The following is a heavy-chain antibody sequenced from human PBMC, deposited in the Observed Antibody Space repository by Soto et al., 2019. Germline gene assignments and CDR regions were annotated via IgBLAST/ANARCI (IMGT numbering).Heavy chain of an antibody. D-gene: IGHD2-2*01. J-gene: IGHJ4*02. CDR2: INAGNGNT. V-gene: IGHV1-3*01. CDR1: GYTFTSYA. CDR3: ARGSSTRTTEPYFDY. Sequence: QVQLVQSGAEVKKPGASVKVSCKASGYTFTSYAMHWVRQAAGQRLEWMGWINAGNGNTKYSQKFQGRVTITRDTSASTAYMELSSLRSEDTAVYYCARGSSTRTTEPYFDYWGQGTLVTVSS.